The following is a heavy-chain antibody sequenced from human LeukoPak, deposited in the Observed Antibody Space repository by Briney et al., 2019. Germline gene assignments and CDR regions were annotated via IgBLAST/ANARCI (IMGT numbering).Heavy chain of an antibody. D-gene: IGHD1-26*01. CDR1: GYTFTSYD. V-gene: IGHV1-8*01. J-gene: IGHJ6*02. CDR2: MNPNSGNT. Sequence: VASVKVSCTASGYTFTSYDINWVRQATGQGLEWMGWMNPNSGNTGYAQKFQGRVTMTRNTSISTAYMELSSLRSEDTAVYYCARDGRSSGSYSPSYYYYGMDVWGQGTTVTVSS. CDR3: ARDGRSSGSYSPSYYYYGMDV.